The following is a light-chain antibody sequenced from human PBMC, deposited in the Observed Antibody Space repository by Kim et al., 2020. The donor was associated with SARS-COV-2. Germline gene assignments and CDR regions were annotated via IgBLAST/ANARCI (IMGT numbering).Light chain of an antibody. CDR2: GAS. V-gene: IGKV3-20*01. Sequence: EIVLTQSPGTLSLSPGERATLSCRASQSVSSSYLAWYQQKLGQAPRLLIYGASSRATGIPDRFSGSGSGTDFTLTISRLEPEDFAVYYCHQYGSSYTFGQGTKLEI. CDR3: HQYGSSYT. J-gene: IGKJ2*01. CDR1: QSVSSSY.